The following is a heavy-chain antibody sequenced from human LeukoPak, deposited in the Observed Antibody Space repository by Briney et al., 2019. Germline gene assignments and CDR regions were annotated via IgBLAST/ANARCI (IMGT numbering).Heavy chain of an antibody. V-gene: IGHV3-48*03. Sequence: GGSLRLSCAASGYTFSSSEMNWVRQAPGKGLEWVSYISSSGSTIYYADSVKGRFTISRDNAKNSLYLQMNSLRAEDTAVYYCASNVDTATRAYWGQGTLVTVSS. CDR1: GYTFSSSE. D-gene: IGHD5-18*01. J-gene: IGHJ4*02. CDR2: ISSSGSTI. CDR3: ASNVDTATRAY.